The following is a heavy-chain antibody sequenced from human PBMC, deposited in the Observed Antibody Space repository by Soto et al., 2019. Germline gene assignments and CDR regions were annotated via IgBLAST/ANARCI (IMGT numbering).Heavy chain of an antibody. CDR3: ARDRSGILTAEQDYGMDV. D-gene: IGHD3-9*01. V-gene: IGHV1-2*04. CDR2: INPNSGGT. Sequence: ASVKVSCKASGYSFTSYAMHWVRQAPGQGLEWMGWINPNSGGTNYAQKFQGWVTMTRDTSISTAYMELSRLRSDDTAVYYCARDRSGILTAEQDYGMDVWGQGTTVTVSS. CDR1: GYSFTSYA. J-gene: IGHJ6*02.